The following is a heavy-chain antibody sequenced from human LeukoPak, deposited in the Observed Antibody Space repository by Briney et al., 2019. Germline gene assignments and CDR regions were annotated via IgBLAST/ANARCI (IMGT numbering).Heavy chain of an antibody. D-gene: IGHD4-17*01. V-gene: IGHV5-51*01. CDR2: IYSCDSDT. CDR1: GYSFSSYW. J-gene: IGHJ3*02. CDR3: ARHNTVTTGAFDI. Sequence: GESLKISCSGSGYSFSSYWIGWVRQLPGKGLEWMGIIYSCDSDTRYSPSFQGQVTISADKSISTAYLQWRSLKASDTAMYYCARHNTVTTGAFDIWGQGTMVTVSS.